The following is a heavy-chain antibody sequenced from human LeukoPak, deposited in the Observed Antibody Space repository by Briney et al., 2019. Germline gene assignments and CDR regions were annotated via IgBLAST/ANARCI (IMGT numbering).Heavy chain of an antibody. Sequence: GASVKVSCKASGYTFTSYYMHWVRQAPGQGLEWMGLINPSGGSTSYAQKFQGRVTMTRDTSTSTVYMELSSLRSEDTAVYYCARNRENYYVSRGSFGGTDYWGQGTRVTVSS. CDR3: ARNRENYYVSRGSFGGTDY. CDR1: GYTFTSYY. V-gene: IGHV1-46*01. D-gene: IGHD3-22*01. J-gene: IGHJ4*02. CDR2: INPSGGST.